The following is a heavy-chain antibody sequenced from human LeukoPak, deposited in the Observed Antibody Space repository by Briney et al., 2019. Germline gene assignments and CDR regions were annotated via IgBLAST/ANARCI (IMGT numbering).Heavy chain of an antibody. V-gene: IGHV4-61*01. CDR2: IYYSGST. Sequence: SETLSLTCTVSGGSVSSGSYYWSWIRQPPGKGLEWIGYIYYSGSTNYNPSLKSRVTISVDTSKNQFSLKLSSVTAADTAVYYCARIRARSGSKDFGYWGQGTLVTVSS. J-gene: IGHJ4*02. D-gene: IGHD3-10*01. CDR1: GGSVSSGSYY. CDR3: ARIRARSGSKDFGY.